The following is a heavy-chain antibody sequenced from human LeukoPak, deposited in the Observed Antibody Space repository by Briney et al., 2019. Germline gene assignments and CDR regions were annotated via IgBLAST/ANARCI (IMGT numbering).Heavy chain of an antibody. CDR1: GYTFITYG. CDR3: ARPKVRYSSGWNGDY. V-gene: IGHV5-51*01. CDR2: IYPADSDI. D-gene: IGHD6-19*01. J-gene: IGHJ4*02. Sequence: LGESLKISCQTSGYTFITYGIGWGRQMPGKGLEWMGTIYPADSDIRYSPSFQGQVTISADKSISTAYLQWSSLKASDTAMYYCARPKVRYSSGWNGDYWGQGTPVTVSS.